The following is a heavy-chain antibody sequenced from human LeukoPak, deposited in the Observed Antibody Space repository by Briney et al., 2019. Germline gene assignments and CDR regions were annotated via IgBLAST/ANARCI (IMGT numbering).Heavy chain of an antibody. CDR2: ISYDGSNK. V-gene: IGHV3-30*18. J-gene: IGHJ4*02. D-gene: IGHD4-11*01. Sequence: GRSLRLSCAASGFTFSSYGMHWVRQAPGKGLEWVAVISYDGSNKYYADSVKGRFTISRDNSKSTLYLQMNSLRAEDTAVYYCAKDLMTTIDYWGQGTLVTVSS. CDR1: GFTFSSYG. CDR3: AKDLMTTIDY.